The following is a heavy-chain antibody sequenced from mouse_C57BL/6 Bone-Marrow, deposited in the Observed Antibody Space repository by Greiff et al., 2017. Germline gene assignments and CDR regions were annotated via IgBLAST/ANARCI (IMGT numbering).Heavy chain of an antibody. J-gene: IGHJ1*03. Sequence: QVQLQQPGAELVKPGASVKLSCKASGYTFTSYWMHWVKQRPGQGLEWIGMIHPNSGSTNYNEKLKSKATLTVDNSSSTAYMQLSSLTSEDSAVYYCAREERFITTVVNWYFDVWGTGTTVTVSS. D-gene: IGHD1-1*01. CDR2: IHPNSGST. CDR3: AREERFITTVVNWYFDV. CDR1: GYTFTSYW. V-gene: IGHV1-64*01.